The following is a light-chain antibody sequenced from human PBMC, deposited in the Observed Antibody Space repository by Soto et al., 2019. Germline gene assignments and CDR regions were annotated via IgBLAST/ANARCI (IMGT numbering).Light chain of an antibody. CDR2: DAS. CDR1: QSVPRSY. J-gene: IGKJ5*01. V-gene: IGKV3-20*01. Sequence: EIVLTQSPGTLSFSPGERATLSCRASQSVPRSYLAWYQQRPGQAPRLVIYDASSRATGIPDRFSGSESGTEYTLTISSLESEDFAVYYWHQYAWSPLTFGQGTRLEIK. CDR3: HQYAWSPLT.